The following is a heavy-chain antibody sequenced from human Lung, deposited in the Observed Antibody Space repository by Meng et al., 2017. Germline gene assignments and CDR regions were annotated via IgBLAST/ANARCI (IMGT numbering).Heavy chain of an antibody. Sequence: QRQRSGPKPVQPSGTLSPACAVSGDSITRTQWWSWLRQTPGKGLEWIGEISHSGSTVYRPSLQGRVSISLDKSNNEFSLKLTSVTAADTAVYYCAREILRELGLFHYWGQGILVTVSS. CDR1: GDSITRTQW. J-gene: IGHJ4*02. V-gene: IGHV4-4*02. CDR3: AREILRELGLFHY. CDR2: ISHSGST. D-gene: IGHD1-7*01.